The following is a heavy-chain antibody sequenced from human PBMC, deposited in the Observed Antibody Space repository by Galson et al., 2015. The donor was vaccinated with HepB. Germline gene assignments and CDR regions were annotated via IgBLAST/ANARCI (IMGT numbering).Heavy chain of an antibody. CDR1: GFTFSSYG. CDR2: ISGSGGNT. CDR3: AKFYGAYLLWFGELWD. J-gene: IGHJ4*02. Sequence: SLRLSCAASGFTFSSYGMSWVRQAPGKGLEWVSTISGSGGNTYYADSVKGRFTISRDNSKNTLYLQMNSLRDEDTAVYYCAKFYGAYLLWFGELWDWGQGTLVTVSS. V-gene: IGHV3-23*01. D-gene: IGHD3-10*01.